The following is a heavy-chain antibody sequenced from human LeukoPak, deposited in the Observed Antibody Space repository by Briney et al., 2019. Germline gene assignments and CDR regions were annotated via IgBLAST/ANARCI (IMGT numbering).Heavy chain of an antibody. CDR2: MNPNSGNT. V-gene: IGHV1-8*01. CDR3: ARAGIGCSSTSCYILRHLGMDV. CDR1: GYTFTSYD. D-gene: IGHD2-2*02. Sequence: ASVKVSCKASGYTFTSYDINWVRQATGQGLEWMGWMNPNSGNTGYAQRFQGRVTMTRNTSISTAYMELSSLRSEDTAVYYCARAGIGCSSTSCYILRHLGMDVWGQGTTVTVSS. J-gene: IGHJ6*02.